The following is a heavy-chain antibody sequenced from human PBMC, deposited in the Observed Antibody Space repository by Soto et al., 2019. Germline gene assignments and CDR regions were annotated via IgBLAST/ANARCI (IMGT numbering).Heavy chain of an antibody. CDR2: ISAYNGNT. V-gene: IGHV1-18*01. D-gene: IGHD1-26*01. J-gene: IGHJ3*02. CDR1: GYTFTSYG. CDR3: ARDAYSGSYYDAFDI. Sequence: VKVSCKASGYTFTSYGISWVRQAPGQGLEWMGWISAYNGNTNYAQKLQGRVTMTTDTSTSTAYMELRSLRSDDTAVYYCARDAYSGSYYDAFDIWGQGTMVTVSS.